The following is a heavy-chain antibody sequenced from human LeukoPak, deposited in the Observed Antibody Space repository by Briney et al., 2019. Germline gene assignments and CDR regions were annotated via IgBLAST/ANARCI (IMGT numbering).Heavy chain of an antibody. CDR3: AKGSSSGWSKFDY. J-gene: IGHJ4*02. CDR2: IGGSGGGT. CDR1: GFXFSNAW. V-gene: IGHV3-23*01. Sequence: PGGSLRLSCAASGFXFSNAWITWVRQAPGKGREWVSTIGGSGGGTFYADSVKGRFTISRDNSKNTLYLQMNSLRVDDTAVYYCAKGSSSGWSKFDYWGQGTLVTVSS. D-gene: IGHD6-19*01.